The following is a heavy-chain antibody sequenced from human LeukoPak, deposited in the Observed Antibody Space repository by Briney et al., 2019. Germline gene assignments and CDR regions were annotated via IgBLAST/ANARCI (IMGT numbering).Heavy chain of an antibody. D-gene: IGHD3-10*01. Sequence: SETLSLTCTVSGGSISSSYWSWIRQPPGKGLEWIGHIFYSGSTNYNPSLKSRVTISVDTSKNQFSLQLNSVTPEDTAVYYCARGGLVRGTINSLIAFDIWGQGTMVTVSS. CDR3: ARGGLVRGTINSLIAFDI. CDR1: GGSISSSY. V-gene: IGHV4-59*12. CDR2: IFYSGST. J-gene: IGHJ3*02.